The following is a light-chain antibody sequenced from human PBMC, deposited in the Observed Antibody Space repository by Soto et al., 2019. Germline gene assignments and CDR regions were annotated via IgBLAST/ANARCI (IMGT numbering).Light chain of an antibody. CDR1: SSDVGGYNY. V-gene: IGLV2-14*01. CDR2: DVS. CDR3: SSYTGSSTLYG. Sequence: QSALTQPASVSGSPGQSITISCTGTSSDVGGYNYVSWYQQHPGKVPKLMIYDVSNRPSGVSNRFSGSKSGNTASLTISGLQAEDEAVYYCSSYTGSSTLYGFGTGTKLTVL. J-gene: IGLJ1*01.